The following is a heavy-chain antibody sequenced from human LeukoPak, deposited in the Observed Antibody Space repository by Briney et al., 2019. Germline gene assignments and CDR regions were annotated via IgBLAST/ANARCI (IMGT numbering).Heavy chain of an antibody. J-gene: IGHJ4*02. CDR3: ARAHLGVTGLFDY. CDR2: IYYSEIT. D-gene: IGHD1-20*01. CDR1: GGSISNYY. V-gene: IGHV4-59*01. Sequence: PSETLSLTCTVSGGSISNYYWSWIRQSPGKGLGWIGYIYYSEITNYNPSLKSRVTISVDTSKNQFSLKLSSVIAADTAVYYCARAHLGVTGLFDYWGQGTLVTVSS.